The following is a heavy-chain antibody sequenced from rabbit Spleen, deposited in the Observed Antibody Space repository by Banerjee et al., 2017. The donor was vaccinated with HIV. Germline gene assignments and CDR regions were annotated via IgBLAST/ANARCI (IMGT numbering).Heavy chain of an antibody. CDR1: GFTIRNYW. D-gene: IGHD1-1*01. V-gene: IGHV1S7*01. Sequence: QLEESGGRLVQPGGSLTLSCKASGFTIRNYWMNWVRQAPGKGLEWIGIIYPTTDTTYYASWVNGRFTISSDNAQNTVDLQMNSLTAADTATYFCAREDVGGSYSLWGPGTLVTVS. J-gene: IGHJ4*01. CDR3: AREDVGGSYSL. CDR2: IYPTTDTT.